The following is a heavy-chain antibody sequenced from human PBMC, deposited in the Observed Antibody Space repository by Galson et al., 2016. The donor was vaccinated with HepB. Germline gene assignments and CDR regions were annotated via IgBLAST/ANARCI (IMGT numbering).Heavy chain of an antibody. CDR3: ARRPGLRGGGCCDY. J-gene: IGHJ4*02. CDR1: GFTFSSFA. Sequence: SLRLSCAASGFTFSSFALGWVRQAPGKGLEWVSATSVSGSNMFYADSVKGRFTISRDNSKTTGYLQMNSLRAEDTAVYYCARRPGLRGGGCCDYWGLGPPVTVSS. D-gene: IGHD3-16*01. CDR2: TSVSGSNM. V-gene: IGHV3-23*01.